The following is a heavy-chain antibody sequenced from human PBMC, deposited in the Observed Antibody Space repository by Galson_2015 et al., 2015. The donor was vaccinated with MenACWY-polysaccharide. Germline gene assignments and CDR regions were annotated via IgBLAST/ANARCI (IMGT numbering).Heavy chain of an antibody. CDR3: ARATTMIVVASDAFDI. D-gene: IGHD3-22*01. CDR2: ISAYNGNT. CDR1: GYTFTSYG. J-gene: IGHJ3*02. Sequence: SVKVSCKASGYTFTSYGISWVRQAPGQGLEWMGWISAYNGNTNYAQKLQGRVTMTTDTSTSTAYMELRSLRSEDTAVYYCARATTMIVVASDAFDIWGQGTMVTVSS. V-gene: IGHV1-18*01.